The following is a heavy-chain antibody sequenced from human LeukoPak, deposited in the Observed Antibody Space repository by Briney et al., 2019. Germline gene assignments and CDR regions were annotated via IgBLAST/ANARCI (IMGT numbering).Heavy chain of an antibody. Sequence: GGSLRLSCAASGFTFSGNAMSWVRQAPGKGLEWVSTISDSGGSTYYADSVKGRFTISRDNSKNTLYLQMNSLRAEDTAVYYCAKLMDYYGASGAYWYFDLWGRGTLVTVFS. CDR3: AKLMDYYGASGAYWYFDL. J-gene: IGHJ2*01. CDR1: GFTFSGNA. D-gene: IGHD4-17*01. V-gene: IGHV3-23*01. CDR2: ISDSGGST.